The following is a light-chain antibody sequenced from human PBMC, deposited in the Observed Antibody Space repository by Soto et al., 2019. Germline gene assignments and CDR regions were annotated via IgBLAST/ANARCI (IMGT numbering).Light chain of an antibody. CDR2: GAS. J-gene: IGKJ4*01. CDR1: QSVSSY. Sequence: EIVMTQSPATLSVSPGERATLSCRASQSVSSYLAWYQQKPGQAPRLLIYGASIRATGIPARFSGSGSGTEFTLTISSLQSEDFAVYYCQQYNNWTLTFGGGTKVEIK. V-gene: IGKV3-15*01. CDR3: QQYNNWTLT.